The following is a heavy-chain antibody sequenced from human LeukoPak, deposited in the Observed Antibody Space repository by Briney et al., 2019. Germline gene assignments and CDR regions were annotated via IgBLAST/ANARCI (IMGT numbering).Heavy chain of an antibody. CDR2: ISYDGSNK. D-gene: IGHD6-19*01. J-gene: IGHJ5*02. CDR1: GFTFSSYA. CDR3: ARDLVVACTGNWFDP. V-gene: IGHV3-30*04. Sequence: GGSLRLSCAASGFTFSSYAMHWVRQAPGKGLEWVAVISYDGSNKYYADSVKGRFTISRDNSKNTLYLQMNSLRAEDTAVYYCARDLVVACTGNWFDPWGQGTLVTVSS.